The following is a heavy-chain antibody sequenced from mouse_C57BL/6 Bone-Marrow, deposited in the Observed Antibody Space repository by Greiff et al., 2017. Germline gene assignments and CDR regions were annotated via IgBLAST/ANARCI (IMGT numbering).Heavy chain of an antibody. CDR3: LYYDYEAWFDY. J-gene: IGHJ3*01. CDR1: GFNIKDDY. CDR2: IDPENGDT. D-gene: IGHD2-4*01. V-gene: IGHV14-4*01. Sequence: EVQLQESGAELVRPGASVKLSCTASGFNIKDDYMHWVKQRPEQGLEWIGWIDPENGDTEYASKFQGKATITADTSSNTAYLQLSSLTSEDTAVYYCLYYDYEAWFDYWGQGTLVTVSA.